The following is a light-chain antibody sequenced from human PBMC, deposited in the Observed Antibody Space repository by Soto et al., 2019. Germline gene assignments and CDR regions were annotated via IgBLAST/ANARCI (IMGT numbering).Light chain of an antibody. Sequence: EIVMTQSPATLSVSPGERATLSCRASQSVSSNLAWYQQKPGQAPRLLVYGASTRATGIPARFSGSGSGTDFTLTISSLQAEDVAVYYCQQYYTAQLTFGPGTKVDIK. CDR1: QSVSSN. CDR3: QQYYTAQLT. V-gene: IGKV3-15*01. CDR2: GAS. J-gene: IGKJ3*01.